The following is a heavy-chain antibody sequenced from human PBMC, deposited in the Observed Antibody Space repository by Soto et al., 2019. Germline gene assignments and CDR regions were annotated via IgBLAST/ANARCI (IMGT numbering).Heavy chain of an antibody. D-gene: IGHD3-3*01. CDR3: ARLSGYINRDYYYYYMDV. CDR1: GGSISSYY. V-gene: IGHV4-59*01. J-gene: IGHJ6*03. CDR2: IYYSGST. Sequence: SETLSLTCTVSGGSISSYYWSWIRQPPGKGLEWIGYIYYSGSTNYNPSLKSRVTISVDTSKNQFSLKLSSVTAADTAVYYCARLSGYINRDYYYYYMDVWGKGTTVTVSS.